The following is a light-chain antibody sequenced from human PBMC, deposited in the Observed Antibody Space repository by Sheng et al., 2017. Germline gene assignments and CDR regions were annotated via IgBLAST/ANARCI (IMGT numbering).Light chain of an antibody. Sequence: QSALTQPRSVSGSPGQSVTISCTGPSSRVSDYNYVSWYQQHPGKVPKLIIYDITKRPSGVPDRFFGSKSGTTVSLTISGLQTDDEAEYYCVSYAGGVLFGGGTTLTVL. J-gene: IGLJ2*01. CDR2: DIT. V-gene: IGLV2-11*01. CDR3: VSYAGGVL. CDR1: SSRVSDYNY.